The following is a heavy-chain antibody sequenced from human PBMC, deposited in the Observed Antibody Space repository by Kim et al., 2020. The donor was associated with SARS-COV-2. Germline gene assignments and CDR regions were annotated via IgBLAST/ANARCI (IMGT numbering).Heavy chain of an antibody. D-gene: IGHD6-19*01. CDR3: AKDLLGGSGWAGFDY. Sequence: GGSLRLSCAASGFTFSSYAMSWVRQAPGKGLEWVSAISGSGGSTYYADSVKGRFTISRDNSKNTLYLQMNSLRAEDTAVYYCAKDLLGGSGWAGFDYWGQGTLVTVSS. CDR2: ISGSGGST. CDR1: GFTFSSYA. V-gene: IGHV3-23*01. J-gene: IGHJ4*02.